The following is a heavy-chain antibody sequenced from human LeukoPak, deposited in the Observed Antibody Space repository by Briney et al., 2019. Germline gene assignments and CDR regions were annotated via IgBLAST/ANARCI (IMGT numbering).Heavy chain of an antibody. CDR2: INHSGST. Sequence: SETLSLTCAVYGGSFSGYYWSWIRQPPGKGLDWIGEINHSGSTNYNPSLKSRVTISVDTSKNQFSLKLSSVTAADTAVYYCAREEGESYGDWFDPWGQGTLVTVSS. J-gene: IGHJ5*02. V-gene: IGHV4-34*01. CDR1: GGSFSGYY. CDR3: AREEGESYGDWFDP. D-gene: IGHD4-17*01.